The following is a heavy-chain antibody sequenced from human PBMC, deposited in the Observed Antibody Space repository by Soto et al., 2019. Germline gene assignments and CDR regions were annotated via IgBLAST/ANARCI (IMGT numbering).Heavy chain of an antibody. Sequence: WGSLRLSCAGSRFTFTNLGMHWVRQAPGKGLEWVAYISYDGNSTFYADSVKGRFTISRDNSKNTLYLHMNSLRAEDTAVYYCAKMYSGSSPLEYWGQGTLVTVSS. CDR1: RFTFTNLG. J-gene: IGHJ4*02. CDR3: AKMYSGSSPLEY. V-gene: IGHV3-30*18. CDR2: ISYDGNST. D-gene: IGHD1-26*01.